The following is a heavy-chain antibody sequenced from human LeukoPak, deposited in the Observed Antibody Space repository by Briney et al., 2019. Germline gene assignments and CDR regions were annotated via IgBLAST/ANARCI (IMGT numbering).Heavy chain of an antibody. J-gene: IGHJ4*02. CDR3: ARDLSWGSRNYYDSSGKSPFDY. Sequence: GASVKVSCKASGYTFTSYGISWVRQAPGQGLEWMGWISAYSGNTNYAQKLQGRVTMTTDTSTSTAYMELRSLRSDDTAVYYCARDLSWGSRNYYDSSGKSPFDYWGQGTLVTVSS. CDR2: ISAYSGNT. CDR1: GYTFTSYG. D-gene: IGHD3-22*01. V-gene: IGHV1-18*01.